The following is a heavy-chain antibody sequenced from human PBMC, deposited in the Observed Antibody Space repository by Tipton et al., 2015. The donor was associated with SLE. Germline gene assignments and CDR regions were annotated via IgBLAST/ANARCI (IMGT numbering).Heavy chain of an antibody. J-gene: IGHJ6*02. Sequence: TLSLTCTVSGGSISSYYWGWIRQPPGKGLEWIGYIFYSGSTNYNPSLKSRVTISVDTSKNQFSLKLSSVTAADTAVYYCARDPGRYDFGPYGMDVWGQGTTVTVSS. CDR1: GGSISSYY. CDR2: IFYSGST. D-gene: IGHD3-3*01. CDR3: ARDPGRYDFGPYGMDV. V-gene: IGHV4-59*01.